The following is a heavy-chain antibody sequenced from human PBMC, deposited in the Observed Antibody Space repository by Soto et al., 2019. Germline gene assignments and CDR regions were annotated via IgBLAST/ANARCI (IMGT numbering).Heavy chain of an antibody. CDR3: AKKLPEAGSHFAFDI. J-gene: IGHJ3*02. D-gene: IGHD2-2*01. V-gene: IGHV3-7*05. Sequence: PGGSLRLSCAASGFTFSSYWMSWVRQAPGKGLEWVANIKQDGSEKYYVDSVKGRFTISRDNAKNSLYLQMNSLRAEDTAVYYCAKKLPEAGSHFAFDIWGHGTMVTVSS. CDR2: IKQDGSEK. CDR1: GFTFSSYW.